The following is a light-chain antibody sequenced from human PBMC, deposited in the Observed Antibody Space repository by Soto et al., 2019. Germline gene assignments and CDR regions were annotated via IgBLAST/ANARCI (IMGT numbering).Light chain of an antibody. V-gene: IGKV3-11*01. J-gene: IGKJ5*01. CDR3: QQRSNWPSIT. Sequence: EIVLTQSPATLSLSPGERATLSCRASQSVSSYLAWYQQKPGQAPRLLIYDASNMATGIPARFSGSGSGTDFTLTISSLEPEDFAVYYCQQRSNWPSITFGQGTRLEMK. CDR1: QSVSSY. CDR2: DAS.